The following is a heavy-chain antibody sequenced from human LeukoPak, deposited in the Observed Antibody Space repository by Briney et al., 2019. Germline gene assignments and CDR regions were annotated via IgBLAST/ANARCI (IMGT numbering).Heavy chain of an antibody. CDR3: ARDASEDYVWGSYRYFDY. J-gene: IGHJ4*02. Sequence: SETLSLTCAVYGGSFSGYYWSWIRQPPGKGLEWIGEINHSGSTNYNPSLKSRVTISVDTSKNQFSLKLSSVTAADTAVYYCARDASEDYVWGSYRYFDYWGQGTLVTVSS. CDR2: INHSGST. V-gene: IGHV4-34*01. D-gene: IGHD3-16*02. CDR1: GGSFSGYY.